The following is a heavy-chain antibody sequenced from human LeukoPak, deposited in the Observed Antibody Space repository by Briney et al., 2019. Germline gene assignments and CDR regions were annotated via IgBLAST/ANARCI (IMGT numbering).Heavy chain of an antibody. V-gene: IGHV4-4*07. D-gene: IGHD4-17*01. J-gene: IGHJ4*02. CDR1: GGPVSSNY. CDR3: ARDDYETLDY. CDR2: INSRGST. Sequence: PSETLSLTCTVSGGPVSSNYWSWIRQPAGKGLEWIGRINSRGSTNYNPSLKSRVTMSIDTSKNQFSLKLRSLTAADTAVYYCARDDYETLDYWGQGTLVTVSS.